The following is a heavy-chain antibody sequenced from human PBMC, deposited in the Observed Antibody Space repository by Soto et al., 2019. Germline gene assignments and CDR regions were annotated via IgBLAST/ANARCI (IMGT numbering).Heavy chain of an antibody. Sequence: PSETLSLTCAISGDSVSSDSAAWNWIRQSPSRSLEWLGRTYYRSKGYNEYTPSVKSRITINPDTSKNQLSLQLRSVTPEDTVVYYCAXSRVXXAVAGMXNXXYYXGMDVWGQGTXVTXSS. CDR1: GDSVSSDSAA. CDR2: TYYRSKGYN. J-gene: IGHJ6*02. V-gene: IGHV6-1*01. CDR3: AXSRVXXAVAGMXNXXYYXGMDV. D-gene: IGHD6-19*01.